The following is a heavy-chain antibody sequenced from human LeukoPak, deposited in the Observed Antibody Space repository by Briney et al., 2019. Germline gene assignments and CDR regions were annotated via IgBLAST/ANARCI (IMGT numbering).Heavy chain of an antibody. V-gene: IGHV1-46*01. CDR1: GYTFTSYY. D-gene: IGHD6-13*01. J-gene: IGHJ6*03. Sequence: ASVKVSCKASGYTFTSYYMHWVRQAPGQGLEWMGIINPSGGSTSYAQKFQGRVTMTRNTSISTAYMELSSLRSEDTAVYYCARALRVSRRSIAAPFVNYYMDVWGKGTTVTVSS. CDR3: ARALRVSRRSIAAPFVNYYMDV. CDR2: INPSGGST.